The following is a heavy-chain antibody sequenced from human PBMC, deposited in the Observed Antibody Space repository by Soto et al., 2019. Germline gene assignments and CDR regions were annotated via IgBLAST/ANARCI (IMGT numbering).Heavy chain of an antibody. D-gene: IGHD6-19*01. CDR3: AREGSGWWFWFDP. CDR1: GGTFSSYT. Sequence: QVQLVQSGAEVKKPGSSVKVSCKASGGTFSSYTISWVRQAPGQGLEWMGRIIPILGIANYAQKFQGRVTITADKATSTAYMERSSLRSEDTAVYYCAREGSGWWFWFDPWGQGTLVTVSS. V-gene: IGHV1-69*08. CDR2: IIPILGIA. J-gene: IGHJ5*02.